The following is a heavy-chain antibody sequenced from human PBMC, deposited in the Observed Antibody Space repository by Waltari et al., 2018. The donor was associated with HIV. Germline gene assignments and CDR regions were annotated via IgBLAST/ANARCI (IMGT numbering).Heavy chain of an antibody. CDR2: INQSGKT. CDR1: GGSFSAYY. D-gene: IGHD3-22*01. J-gene: IGHJ3*01. Sequence: QVQLQQWGAGLLKPSETLSLTCAVSGGSFSAYYWSWIRQTPGKGLEWIGEINQSGKTHQGPSLKSRLTISVDPSKNQFSLKMTSMTAADTAVYYCARGSPTLQFYDDFSGYLDAFDVWGHGTMVTVSS. CDR3: ARGSPTLQFYDDFSGYLDAFDV. V-gene: IGHV4-34*01.